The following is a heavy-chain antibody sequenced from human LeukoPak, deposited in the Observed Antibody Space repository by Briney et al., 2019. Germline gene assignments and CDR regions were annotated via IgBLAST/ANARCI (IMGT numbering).Heavy chain of an antibody. D-gene: IGHD1-26*01. CDR1: GGSFSSGSYY. V-gene: IGHV4-61*01. J-gene: IGHJ3*02. CDR2: IYYSGST. CDR3: ARDGTENDAFDI. Sequence: SETLSLTCTVSGGSFSSGSYYWSWLRQPPGKGLEWIGYIYYSGSTNYNPSLKSRVTISVDTSKNQFSLKLSSVTAADTAVYYCARDGTENDAFDIWGQGTMVTVSS.